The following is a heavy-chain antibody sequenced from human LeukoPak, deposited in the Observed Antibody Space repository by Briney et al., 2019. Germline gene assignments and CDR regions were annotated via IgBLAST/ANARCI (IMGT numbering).Heavy chain of an antibody. CDR1: GYTFTSYG. J-gene: IGHJ6*03. CDR2: ISAYNGNT. CDR3: ARAGHSSACCYYYYMDV. D-gene: IGHD6-25*01. Sequence: ASVKVSCKASGYTFTSYGISWVRQAPGQGREWMGWISAYNGNTNYAQKLQGRVTMTTDTSTSTAYMELRSLRYDDTAVYYCARAGHSSACCYYYYMDVWGKGTTVTVSS. V-gene: IGHV1-18*01.